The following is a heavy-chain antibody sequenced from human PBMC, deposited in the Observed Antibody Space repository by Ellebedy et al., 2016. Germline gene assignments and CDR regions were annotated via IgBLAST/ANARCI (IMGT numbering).Heavy chain of an antibody. D-gene: IGHD2-15*01. CDR3: ARGVGSGWFDP. CDR1: GFTVSTNY. V-gene: IGHV3-53*01. J-gene: IGHJ5*02. Sequence: GESLKISCAASGFTVSTNYMKWVRQAPGKGLEWVSAIFSDGNTYYADSVKGRFTISRDNSKNTLYLQMTSLRAEATAVYYCARGVGSGWFDPWGQGTLVTVPS. CDR2: IFSDGNT.